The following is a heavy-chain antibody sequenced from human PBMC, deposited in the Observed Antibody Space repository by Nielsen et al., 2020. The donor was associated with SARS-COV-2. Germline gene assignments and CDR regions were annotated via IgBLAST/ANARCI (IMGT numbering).Heavy chain of an antibody. Sequence: SETLSLTCTVSGGSFSGYYWTWIRQSPGKGLEWIGEINHSGTTSYNPSLKSRVAISADTSKNQFSLRLTSVTAADTAVYYCARHRRGGDFYYWGQGTLVIASS. V-gene: IGHV4-34*01. D-gene: IGHD4-17*01. CDR2: INHSGTT. J-gene: IGHJ4*02. CDR3: ARHRRGGDFYY. CDR1: GGSFSGYY.